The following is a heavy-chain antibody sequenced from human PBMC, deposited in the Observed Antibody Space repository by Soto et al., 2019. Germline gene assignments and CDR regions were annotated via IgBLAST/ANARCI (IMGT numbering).Heavy chain of an antibody. D-gene: IGHD3-9*01. CDR3: AVSRGLGAPFDY. CDR1: GGSISSYY. J-gene: IGHJ4*02. Sequence: SETLSLTCTVSGGSISSYYWSWIRQPPGEGLEWIGDINYSGSTNYNPSLKSRVTISVDTSKNQFSLKLSSVTAADTAVYYCAVSRGLGAPFDYWGQGTLVTVSS. V-gene: IGHV4-59*04. CDR2: INYSGST.